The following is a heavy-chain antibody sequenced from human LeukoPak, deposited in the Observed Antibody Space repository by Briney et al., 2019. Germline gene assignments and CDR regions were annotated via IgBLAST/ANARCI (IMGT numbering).Heavy chain of an antibody. D-gene: IGHD6-13*01. Sequence: GGSLRLSCAASGFTFSGYTIHWVRQAPGKGLEWVALISSDGSKKIYADSVKGRFTISRDNAKNSLYLQMNSLRVEDTAVYYCSSWPHNDYWGQGTLVTVSS. CDR1: GFTFSGYT. V-gene: IGHV3-30*04. CDR3: SSWPHNDY. J-gene: IGHJ4*02. CDR2: ISSDGSKK.